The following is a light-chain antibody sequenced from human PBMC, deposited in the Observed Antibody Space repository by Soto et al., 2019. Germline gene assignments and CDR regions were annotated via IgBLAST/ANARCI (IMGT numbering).Light chain of an antibody. CDR3: QHYKMYSPWT. J-gene: IGKJ1*01. CDR1: QSIDSW. V-gene: IGKV1-5*01. CDR2: DVS. Sequence: DIQMTQSPSTLSASVGYRVTITCRASQSIDSWLAWYQQRPGKAPKLLIYDVSSLQSGVPSRFRGSGSGTEFTLTISSLQPDDFATYYCQHYKMYSPWTCGQGTKVDIK.